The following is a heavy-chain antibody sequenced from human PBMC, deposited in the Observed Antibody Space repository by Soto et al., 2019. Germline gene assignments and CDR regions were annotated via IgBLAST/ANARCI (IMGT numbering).Heavy chain of an antibody. D-gene: IGHD2-21*02. CDR3: ASQRYCADDCYLFAY. Sequence: QVQLLESGPGLVKPSGTLSLTCDVSGGSITSTNWWTWVRQPPGKGLEWIGEIHHSGSTNYNPSLKSRVVISVDKATNQFSLKLSSVPAADTAVYYCASQRYCADDCYLFAYWGQGTLVTVSS. CDR1: GGSITSTNW. J-gene: IGHJ4*02. V-gene: IGHV4-4*02. CDR2: IHHSGST.